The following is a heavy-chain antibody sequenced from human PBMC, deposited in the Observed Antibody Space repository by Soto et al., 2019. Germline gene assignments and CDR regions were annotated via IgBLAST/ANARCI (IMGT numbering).Heavy chain of an antibody. CDR1: GGSISRGGYY. Sequence: SETLSLTCTVSGGSISRGGYYWSWIRQHPGKGLGWIGYIYYSGSTYYNPSLKSRVTISVDTSKIHFSLKLSSVTAADTAVYYCARGSRRDTAMVLDAFDIWGQGTMVTVSS. CDR2: IYYSGST. V-gene: IGHV4-31*03. J-gene: IGHJ3*02. D-gene: IGHD5-18*01. CDR3: ARGSRRDTAMVLDAFDI.